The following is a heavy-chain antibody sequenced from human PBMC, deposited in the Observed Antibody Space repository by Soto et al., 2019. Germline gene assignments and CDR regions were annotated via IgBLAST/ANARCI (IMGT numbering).Heavy chain of an antibody. J-gene: IGHJ4*02. CDR3: ARDEREQCRGSSCYGYFDY. Sequence: SVKVSCKASGYTFTIYAMHWVRQAPGQRYEWMGWINAGNCNTKYSQKFQGRVTITMDTSASTAYMELRSLRSDDTAVFYCARDEREQCRGSSCYGYFDYWVQGTLVTVSS. D-gene: IGHD2-15*01. V-gene: IGHV1-3*01. CDR1: GYTFTIYA. CDR2: INAGNCNT.